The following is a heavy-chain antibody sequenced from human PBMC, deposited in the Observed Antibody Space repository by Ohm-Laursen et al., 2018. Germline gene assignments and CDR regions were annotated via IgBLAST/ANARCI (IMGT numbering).Heavy chain of an antibody. CDR1: GGSVSSGSYY. V-gene: IGHV4-61*01. J-gene: IGHJ4*02. CDR3: ARVTWTNYFDY. D-gene: IGHD1-1*01. Sequence: GTLSLTCIVSGGSVSSGSYYWSWIRQPPGKGLEWIGYIYYSGSTNYNPSLKSRVTISVDTSKSQFSLKLSSVTAADTAVYYCARVTWTNYFDYWGQGTLVTVSS. CDR2: IYYSGST.